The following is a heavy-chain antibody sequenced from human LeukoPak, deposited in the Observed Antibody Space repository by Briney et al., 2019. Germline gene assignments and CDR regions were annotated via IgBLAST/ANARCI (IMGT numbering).Heavy chain of an antibody. CDR1: GFTFSSYA. D-gene: IGHD3-22*01. Sequence: GSLRLSCAASGFTFSSYAMHWVRQAPGKGLEWVAVISYDGSNKYYADSVKGRFTISRDNSKNTLYLQMNSLRAEDTAVYYCARDPYYYDSSGEAFDIWGQGTMVTVSS. CDR2: ISYDGSNK. J-gene: IGHJ3*02. V-gene: IGHV3-30-3*01. CDR3: ARDPYYYDSSGEAFDI.